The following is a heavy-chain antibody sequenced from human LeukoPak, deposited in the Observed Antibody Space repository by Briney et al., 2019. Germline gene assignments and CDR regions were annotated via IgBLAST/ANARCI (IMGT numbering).Heavy chain of an antibody. J-gene: IGHJ4*02. CDR2: IYYSGST. D-gene: IGHD6-6*01. CDR1: GGYISSYY. V-gene: IGHV4-59*01. Sequence: PSETLSLTCTVSGGYISSYYWSWIRQPPGKGLEWIGYIYYSGSTNYNPSLKSRVTISVDTSKNQFSLKLSSVTAADTAVYYCARDLGSSATGWGQGTLVTVSS. CDR3: ARDLGSSATG.